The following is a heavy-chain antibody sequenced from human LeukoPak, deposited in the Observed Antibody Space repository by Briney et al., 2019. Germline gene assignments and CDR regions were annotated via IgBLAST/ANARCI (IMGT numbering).Heavy chain of an antibody. J-gene: IGHJ3*02. V-gene: IGHV3-7*01. CDR3: ARDVITGTLRAFDI. CDR1: GFTFSSYW. Sequence: PGGSLRLSCAASGFTFSSYWMSWVRQAPGKGLEWVANIKQDGSEKYYVDSVKGRFTISRDNAKNSLYLQMNSLRAEDTAVYYCARDVITGTLRAFDIWGQGTMVTVSS. CDR2: IKQDGSEK. D-gene: IGHD1-7*01.